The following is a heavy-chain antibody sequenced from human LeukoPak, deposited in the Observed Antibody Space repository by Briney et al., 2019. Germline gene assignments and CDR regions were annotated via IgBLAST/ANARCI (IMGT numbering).Heavy chain of an antibody. Sequence: GGSLRLSCAASGFTFSSYWMSWVRQAPGKGLEWVANIKQDGSEKYYVDSVKGRFTVSRDNAKNSLYLQMNSLRAEDTAVYYCAKRDYYDSSGYYPPHAFDIWGQGTMVTVSS. V-gene: IGHV3-7*03. CDR2: IKQDGSEK. CDR3: AKRDYYDSSGYYPPHAFDI. CDR1: GFTFSSYW. D-gene: IGHD3-22*01. J-gene: IGHJ3*02.